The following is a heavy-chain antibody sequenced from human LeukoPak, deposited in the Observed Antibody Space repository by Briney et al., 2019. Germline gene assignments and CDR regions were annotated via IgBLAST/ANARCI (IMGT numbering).Heavy chain of an antibody. D-gene: IGHD3-16*01. J-gene: IGHJ4*02. CDR2: ISSSGTTI. Sequence: GGSLRLSCAASGFTFSDYYMSWIRQAPGKGLEWISYISSSGTTIYYADSVKGRFTISRDNAKNSLYLQTNSLRAEDTAVYYCARLGGFYLWGSYDDGYYFDYWGQGTLVTVSS. V-gene: IGHV3-11*01. CDR1: GFTFSDYY. CDR3: ARLGGFYLWGSYDDGYYFDY.